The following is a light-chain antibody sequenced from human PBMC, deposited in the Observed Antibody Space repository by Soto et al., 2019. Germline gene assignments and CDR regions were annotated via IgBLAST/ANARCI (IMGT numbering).Light chain of an antibody. CDR2: DAS. V-gene: IGKV3-11*01. Sequence: ETVLTQSPATLSLSPGQRATFSCRASQSVGSYLAWYQQKPGQAPRLLIYDASNRATGIPARFSGSGSGTDFTLTITSLEPEDFAVYYCQQLESYPSTFGGGTKVAIK. CDR1: QSVGSY. CDR3: QQLESYPST. J-gene: IGKJ4*01.